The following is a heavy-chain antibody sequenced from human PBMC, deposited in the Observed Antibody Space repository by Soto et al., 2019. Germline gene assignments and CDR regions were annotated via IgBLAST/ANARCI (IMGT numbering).Heavy chain of an antibody. J-gene: IGHJ3*02. V-gene: IGHV3-33*01. Sequence: QVQLVESGGGVVQPGRSLRLSCAASGFTFSSYGMHWVRQAPGKGLAWVAVIWYDGSNKYYADSVKGLFTITRDNSKNTLYLQMNSLRAEDTAVYYCAYITSASASYAFDIWCQETMVTVSS. CDR1: GFTFSSYG. D-gene: IGHD1-26*01. CDR2: IWYDGSNK. CDR3: AYITSASASYAFDI.